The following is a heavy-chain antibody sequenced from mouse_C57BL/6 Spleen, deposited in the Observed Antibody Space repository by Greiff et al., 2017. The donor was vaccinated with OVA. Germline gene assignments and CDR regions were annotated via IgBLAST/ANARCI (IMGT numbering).Heavy chain of an antibody. CDR3: VWGYDYGFAY. Sequence: VQLQQSGPELVKPGASVKIPCKASGYTFTDYNMDWVKQSHGKSLEWIGDINPNNGGTIYNQKFKGKATLTVDKSSSTAYMGLRSLTSEDTAVYYCVWGYDYGFAYWGQGTLVTVSA. V-gene: IGHV1-18*01. CDR2: INPNNGGT. CDR1: GYTFTDYN. J-gene: IGHJ3*01. D-gene: IGHD2-4*01.